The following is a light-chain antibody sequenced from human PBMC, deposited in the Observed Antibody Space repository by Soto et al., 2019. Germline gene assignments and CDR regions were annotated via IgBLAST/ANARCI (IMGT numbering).Light chain of an antibody. Sequence: DIAMTQSPSTLSVSVGDSVTITCRASQTVNKYLAWYHQKPGKTPKLLIHEASVLQTGVPSRFAGSGSGTEFTLTISSLQPDDFGIYFCQQYKYYWTFGQGTRVEVK. CDR1: QTVNKY. J-gene: IGKJ1*01. V-gene: IGKV1-5*03. CDR2: EAS. CDR3: QQYKYYWT.